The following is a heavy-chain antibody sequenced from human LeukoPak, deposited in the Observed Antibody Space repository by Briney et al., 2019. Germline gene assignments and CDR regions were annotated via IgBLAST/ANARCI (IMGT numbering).Heavy chain of an antibody. J-gene: IGHJ4*02. CDR1: GFTFSSYS. D-gene: IGHD6-13*01. CDR3: ARDLYSSSWSATFDY. CDR2: ISSSSSYI. V-gene: IGHV3-21*01. Sequence: TGGSLRLSCAASGFTFSSYSMNWVRQAPGKGLEWVSSISSSSSYIYYADSVKGRFTISRDNAKNSLYLQMSSLRAEDTAVYYCARDLYSSSWSATFDYWGQGTLVTVSS.